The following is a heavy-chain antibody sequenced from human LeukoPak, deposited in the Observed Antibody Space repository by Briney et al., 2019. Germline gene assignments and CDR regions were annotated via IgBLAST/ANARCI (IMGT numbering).Heavy chain of an antibody. Sequence: GGSLRLSCAASGFTFSSYSMNWVRQAPGKGLEWVSSISSSSSYIYYADSVKGRFTISRDNAKNSLYLQMNSLRAEDTAVYYCARDGSLVVVVAAAYNWFDPWGQGTLVTVSS. J-gene: IGHJ5*02. CDR1: GFTFSSYS. CDR2: ISSSSSYI. CDR3: ARDGSLVVVVAAAYNWFDP. V-gene: IGHV3-21*01. D-gene: IGHD2-15*01.